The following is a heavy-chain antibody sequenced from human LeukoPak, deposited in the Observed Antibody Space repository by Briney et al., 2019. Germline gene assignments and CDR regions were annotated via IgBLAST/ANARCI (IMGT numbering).Heavy chain of an antibody. J-gene: IGHJ4*02. CDR2: TYYRSKWYS. CDR1: GDSVSSNSAA. CDR3: ARSGSGYLRYYFDY. V-gene: IGHV6-1*01. Sequence: SQTLSLTCAISGDSVSSNSAAWNWIRQSPSRGLEWLGRTYYRSKWYSDYPLSVKSRITIKPDTSKNQFSLKLSSVTAADTAVYYCARSGSGYLRYYFDYWGQGTLVTVSS. D-gene: IGHD5-12*01.